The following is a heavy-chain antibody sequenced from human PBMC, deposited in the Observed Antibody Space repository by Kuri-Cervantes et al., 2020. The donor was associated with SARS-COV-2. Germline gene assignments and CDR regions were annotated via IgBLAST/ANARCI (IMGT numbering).Heavy chain of an antibody. V-gene: IGHV3-33*08. CDR2: IWYDGSNK. Sequence: GGSLRLSCAASGFTFSSYAMSWVRQAPGKGLEWVAVIWYDGSNKYYADSVKGRFTISRDNSKNTLYLQMNSLRAEDTAVYYCASGLNDYYYYYGMDVWGQGTTVTVSS. CDR1: GFTFSSYA. J-gene: IGHJ6*02. D-gene: IGHD3-9*01. CDR3: ASGLNDYYYYYGMDV.